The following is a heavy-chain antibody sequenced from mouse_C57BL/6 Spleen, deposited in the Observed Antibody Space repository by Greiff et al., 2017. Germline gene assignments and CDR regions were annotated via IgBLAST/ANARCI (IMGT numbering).Heavy chain of an antibody. CDR2: IYPGSGST. D-gene: IGHD1-1*01. CDR1: GYTFTSYW. Sequence: QVQLKQPGAELVKPGASVKMSCKASGYTFTSYWITWVKQRPGQGLEWIGDIYPGSGSTNYNEKFQSKGTLTVDTSSSTAYMQLSSLTSEDSAVYYCAREGVVAEAYWGQGTLVTVSA. CDR3: AREGVVAEAY. V-gene: IGHV1-55*01. J-gene: IGHJ3*01.